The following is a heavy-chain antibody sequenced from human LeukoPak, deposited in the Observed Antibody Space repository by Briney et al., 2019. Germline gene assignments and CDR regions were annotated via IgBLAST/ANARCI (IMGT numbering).Heavy chain of an antibody. CDR3: ARELRYSSGWYAYYFDY. J-gene: IGHJ4*02. CDR2: INHSGST. V-gene: IGHV4-34*01. Sequence: NPSETLSLTCAVYDGSFSGYYWSWIRQPPGKGLEWIGEINHSGSTNYNPSLKSRVTISVDTSKNQFSLKLSSVTAADTAVYYCARELRYSSGWYAYYFDYWGQGTLVTVSS. D-gene: IGHD6-19*01. CDR1: DGSFSGYY.